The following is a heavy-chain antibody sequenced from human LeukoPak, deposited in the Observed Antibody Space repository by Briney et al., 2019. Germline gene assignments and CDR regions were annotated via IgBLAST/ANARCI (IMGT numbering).Heavy chain of an antibody. CDR3: AKGPRMVRKNNWFDP. V-gene: IGHV3-21*01. CDR1: GFTFSSYS. D-gene: IGHD3-10*01. CDR2: ISSSSSYI. J-gene: IGHJ5*02. Sequence: GGSLRLSCAASGFTFSSYSMNWVRQAPGKGLEWVSSISSSSSYIYYADSVKGRFTISRDNAKNSLYLQMNSLRAEDTAVYYCAKGPRMVRKNNWFDPWGQGTLVTVSS.